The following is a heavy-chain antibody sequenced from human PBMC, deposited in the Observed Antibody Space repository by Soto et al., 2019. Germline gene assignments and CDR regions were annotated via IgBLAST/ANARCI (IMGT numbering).Heavy chain of an antibody. D-gene: IGHD6-13*01. J-gene: IGHJ6*02. V-gene: IGHV1-69*13. Sequence: ASVKVSCKASGCTFSSYAISWVRQAPGQGLEWMGGIIPIFGTANYAQKFQGRATITADEATSTAYMELSSLRSEDTAVYYCARDRGGSSWDYYYYGIDVWGQGTTVSVS. CDR3: ARDRGGSSWDYYYYGIDV. CDR1: GCTFSSYA. CDR2: IIPIFGTA.